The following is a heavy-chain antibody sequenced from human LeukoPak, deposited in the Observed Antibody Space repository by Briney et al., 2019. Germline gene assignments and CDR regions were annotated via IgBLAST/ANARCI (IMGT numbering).Heavy chain of an antibody. Sequence: ASVKVSCKASGGTFSNYAISWVRQAPGQGLEWMGGIIPNSGNTGYAQKFQGRVTITRNTSISTAYMELSSLRSEDTAVYYCARGRRSGGSSWPNYYYYYYMDVWGKGTTVTVSS. D-gene: IGHD6-13*01. V-gene: IGHV1-8*03. CDR1: GGTFSNYA. CDR3: ARGRRSGGSSWPNYYYYYYMDV. CDR2: IIPNSGNT. J-gene: IGHJ6*03.